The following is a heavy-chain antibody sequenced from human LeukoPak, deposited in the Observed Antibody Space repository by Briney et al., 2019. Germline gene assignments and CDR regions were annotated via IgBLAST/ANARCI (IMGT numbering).Heavy chain of an antibody. J-gene: IGHJ4*02. CDR1: GGSISSSSYY. V-gene: IGHV4-61*01. D-gene: IGHD3-9*01. Sequence: SETLSLTCTVSGGSISSSSYYWSWIRQPPGKGLEWIGYIYYSGSTNYNPSLKSRVTISVDTSKNQFSLKLSSVTAADTAVYYCARGSGGRYFDWLFVYWGQGTLVTVSS. CDR3: ARGSGGRYFDWLFVY. CDR2: IYYSGST.